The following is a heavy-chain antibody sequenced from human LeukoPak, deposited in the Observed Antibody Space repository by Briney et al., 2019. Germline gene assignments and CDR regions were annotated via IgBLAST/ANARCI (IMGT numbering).Heavy chain of an antibody. J-gene: IGHJ6*02. D-gene: IGHD5-18*01. V-gene: IGHV4-59*01. CDR3: ARGTGGYSYGYSYYYGMDV. Sequence: SETLSLTCTVSGGSIGSSSWTWIRQPPGKGLEWIGYIYYSGSTNYNPSLKSRVTISVDTSKNQFSLKLSSVTAADTAVYYCARGTGGYSYGYSYYYGMDVWGQGTTVTVSS. CDR2: IYYSGST. CDR1: GGSIGSSS.